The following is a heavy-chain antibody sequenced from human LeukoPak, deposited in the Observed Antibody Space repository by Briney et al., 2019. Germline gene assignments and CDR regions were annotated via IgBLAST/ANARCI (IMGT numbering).Heavy chain of an antibody. Sequence: SRTPSLTCTVSGGSISTGGYYWSWIRQHPGKGLEWIGYIYYTGNIYYNPPLKSRVTISVDTSKNQFSLKLNSVSAADTAVYYCARAFGYGSGTYRWGAFDIWGQGTMVTVSS. CDR1: GGSISTGGYY. CDR2: IYYTGNI. D-gene: IGHD3-10*01. V-gene: IGHV4-31*03. CDR3: ARAFGYGSGTYRWGAFDI. J-gene: IGHJ3*02.